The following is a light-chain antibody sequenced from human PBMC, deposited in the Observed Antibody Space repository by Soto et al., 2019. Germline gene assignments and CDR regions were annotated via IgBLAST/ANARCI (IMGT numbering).Light chain of an antibody. CDR1: SSDVGAYNY. CDR3: SSYTTRSSYV. V-gene: IGLV2-14*01. CDR2: DVY. J-gene: IGLJ1*01. Sequence: QAVRTQPASVSGSPGQSITISCTGTSSDVGAYNYVSWYQQHPGKAPKLMIWDVYNRPSGVSHRFSGSKSGNTASLTIFGLQAEDEADYYCSSYTTRSSYVFGTGTKV.